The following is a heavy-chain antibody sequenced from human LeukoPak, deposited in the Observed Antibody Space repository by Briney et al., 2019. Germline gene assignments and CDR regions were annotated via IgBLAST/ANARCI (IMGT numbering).Heavy chain of an antibody. CDR2: INIGGSPI. CDR1: GFTFSSYE. Sequence: PGGSLRLSCAASGFTFSSYEMNWVRQAPGRGLEWLSYINIGGSPIYYADSVKGRFTISRDNAKNSLYLQMHSLRAEDTAVYYCERQIQGYYGMDVWGQGTTVTVSS. J-gene: IGHJ6*02. D-gene: IGHD1-1*01. V-gene: IGHV3-48*03. CDR3: ERQIQGYYGMDV.